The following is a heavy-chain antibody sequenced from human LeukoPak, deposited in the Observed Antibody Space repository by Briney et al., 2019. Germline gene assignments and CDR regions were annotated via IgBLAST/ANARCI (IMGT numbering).Heavy chain of an antibody. CDR2: IIPILGIA. CDR1: GGTFSSYA. CDR3: ASFQYYDFWSGYPPSTGVYGMDV. J-gene: IGHJ6*02. D-gene: IGHD3-3*01. Sequence: SVKVSCKASGGTFSSYAISWVRRAPGQGLEWMGRIIPILGIANYAQKFQGRVTITADKSTSTAYMELSSLRSEDTAVYYCASFQYYDFWSGYPPSTGVYGMDVWGQGTTVTVSS. V-gene: IGHV1-69*04.